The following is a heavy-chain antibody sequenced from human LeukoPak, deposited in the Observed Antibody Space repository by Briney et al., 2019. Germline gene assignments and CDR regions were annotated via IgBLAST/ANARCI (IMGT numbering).Heavy chain of an antibody. Sequence: SETLSLTCTVSGGSISSSSYYWGWIRQPPGKGLEWIGSIYYSGSTYYNPSLKSRVTISVDTSKNQFSLKLSSVTAADTAVYYCASLLRAAGPLPDYWGQGTLVTVSS. CDR1: GGSISSSSYY. J-gene: IGHJ4*02. D-gene: IGHD6-13*01. V-gene: IGHV4-39*07. CDR2: IYYSGST. CDR3: ASLLRAAGPLPDY.